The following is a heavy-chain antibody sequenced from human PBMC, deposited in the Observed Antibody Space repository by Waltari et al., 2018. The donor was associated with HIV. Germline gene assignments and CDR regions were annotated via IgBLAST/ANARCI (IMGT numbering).Heavy chain of an antibody. V-gene: IGHV3-21*01. CDR2: ISSTSSFI. Sequence: EVQLVESGGGLVKPGGSLRLSCVASGFTFNTFSMKWVRQAPGKGREWVSSISSTSSFIYYADSLKGRFTVSRDNAKNSLYLQINNLRADDTAVYYCASEDFWGGPHQWGQGTLVTVSS. CDR1: GFTFNTFS. D-gene: IGHD3-3*01. CDR3: ASEDFWGGPHQ. J-gene: IGHJ4*02.